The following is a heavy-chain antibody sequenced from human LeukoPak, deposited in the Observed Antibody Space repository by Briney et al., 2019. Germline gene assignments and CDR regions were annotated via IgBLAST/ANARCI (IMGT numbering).Heavy chain of an antibody. J-gene: IGHJ4*02. V-gene: IGHV3-21*01. Sequence: GGSLRLSCAASGFTFSSYSVNWVRQAPGKGLEWVSSISSSTGYKNYADSVKGRFTISRDNAKNSLYLQMNSLRAEDTAVYYCARGSEYYDFWSDLRGQGTLVTVSS. CDR3: ARGSEYYDFWSDL. CDR2: ISSSTGYK. D-gene: IGHD3-3*01. CDR1: GFTFSSYS.